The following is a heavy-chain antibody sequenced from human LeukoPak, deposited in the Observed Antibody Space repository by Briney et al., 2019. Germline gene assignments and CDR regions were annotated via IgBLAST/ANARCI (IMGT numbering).Heavy chain of an antibody. CDR3: ARRKAYSSGYDY. CDR1: GGSISSYY. D-gene: IGHD6-19*01. CDR2: IYYSGIT. V-gene: IGHV4-59*08. Sequence: PSETLSLTCTVSGGSISSYYWSWIRQTPGKGLEWIGYIYYSGITNYNPSLKSRVTISVDTSKNQFSLKLSSVTAADTAVYYCARRKAYSSGYDYWGQGTLVTVSS. J-gene: IGHJ4*02.